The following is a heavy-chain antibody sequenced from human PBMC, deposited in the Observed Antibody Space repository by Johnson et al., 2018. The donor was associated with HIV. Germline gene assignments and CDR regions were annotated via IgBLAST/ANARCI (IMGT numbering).Heavy chain of an antibody. V-gene: IGHV3-74*01. CDR3: ARDRIPYNWNYEGDAFDI. D-gene: IGHD1-7*01. CDR2: IISDVSSA. J-gene: IGHJ3*02. CDR1: GFTFSPYW. Sequence: VQLVESGGGLVQPGGSLRLSCAASGFTFSPYWMHWVRQAPGQGLVWVSRIISDVSSAIYTDSVTGRFTISRDNTKNTLYLQMNSLRAEDTAVYYCARDRIPYNWNYEGDAFDIWGQGTMVTVSS.